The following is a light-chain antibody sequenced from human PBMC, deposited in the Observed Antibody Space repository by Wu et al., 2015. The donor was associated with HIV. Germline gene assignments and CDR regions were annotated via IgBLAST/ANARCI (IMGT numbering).Light chain of an antibody. CDR1: QGISSY. V-gene: IGKV1-9*01. CDR3: QQYYKWPPLT. J-gene: IGKJ4*01. Sequence: IQLTQSPSSLSASVGDRVTITCRASQGISSYLAWYQQKPGKAPKLLIYAASTLQSGVPSRFSGSGSGTDFTLTISSLQPEDFAVYYCQQYYKWPPLTFGGGTRVEIK. CDR2: AAS.